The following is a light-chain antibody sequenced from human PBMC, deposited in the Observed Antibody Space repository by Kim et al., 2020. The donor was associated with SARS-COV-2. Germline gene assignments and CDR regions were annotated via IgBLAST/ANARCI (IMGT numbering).Light chain of an antibody. CDR1: QDNCKY. J-gene: IGKJ2*01. CDR2: GVY. Sequence: CASVGDSVTHSCRASQDNCKYVVWSQQNRGNAPTSLIYGVYNWKSGVLSQYSGSGSGTHFTLPISSLPPEDFDIYYRQLYNTYPHTFGQGTNLEL. CDR3: QLYNTYPHT. V-gene: IGKV1-16*02.